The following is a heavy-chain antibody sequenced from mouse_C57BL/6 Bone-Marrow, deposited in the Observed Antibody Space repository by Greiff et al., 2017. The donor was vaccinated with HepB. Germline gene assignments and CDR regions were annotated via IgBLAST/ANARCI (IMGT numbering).Heavy chain of an antibody. CDR2: ISSGGDYI. CDR3: TRGYYLAGFAY. J-gene: IGHJ3*01. CDR1: GFTFSSYA. V-gene: IGHV5-9-1*02. Sequence: VQLKESGEGLVKPGGSLKLSCAASGFTFSSYAMSWVRQTPEKRLEWVAYISSGGDYIYYADTVKGRFTISRDNAGNTLYLQMSSLKSEDTAMYYCTRGYYLAGFAYWGQGTLVTVSA. D-gene: IGHD1-1*01.